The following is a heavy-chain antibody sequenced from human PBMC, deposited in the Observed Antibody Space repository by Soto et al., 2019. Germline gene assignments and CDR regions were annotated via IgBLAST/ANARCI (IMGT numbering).Heavy chain of an antibody. J-gene: IGHJ4*02. D-gene: IGHD2-21*02. V-gene: IGHV4-30-4*01. Sequence: SETLSLTCTVSGGSISSGDYYWSWIRQPPGKGLEWIGYIYYSGSTYYNPSLKSRVTISVDTSKNQFSLKLSSVTAADTAVYYCARGLSGGDPFDYWGQGTLVTVSS. CDR3: ARGLSGGDPFDY. CDR2: IYYSGST. CDR1: GGSISSGDYY.